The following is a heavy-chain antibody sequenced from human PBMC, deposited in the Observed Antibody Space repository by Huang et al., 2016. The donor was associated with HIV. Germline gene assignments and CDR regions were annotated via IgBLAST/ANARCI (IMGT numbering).Heavy chain of an antibody. V-gene: IGHV1-69*13. CDR3: ARQLYDNTGYLMGARLHD. D-gene: IGHD3-22*01. Sequence: QVQLVQSGAEVKKVGSSVKVSCKASGGTFSNYDISWVRLAPGHGLEWMGGIIPIFGTAIFARKFKGRVTSTAYGSTSTAYLELSSLRSEDTAVYFCARQLYDNTGYLMGARLHDWGQGTLVTVSS. CDR2: IIPIFGTA. CDR1: GGTFSNYD. J-gene: IGHJ4*02.